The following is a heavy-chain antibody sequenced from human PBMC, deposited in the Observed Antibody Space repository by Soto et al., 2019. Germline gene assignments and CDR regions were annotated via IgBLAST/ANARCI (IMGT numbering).Heavy chain of an antibody. J-gene: IGHJ6*02. D-gene: IGHD3-3*01. CDR2: IYTSGST. CDR1: GGSISSYY. CDR3: AREPRITIFGVVSPYGMDV. Sequence: PSATLSLTCTVSGGSISSYYWSWIRQPAGKGLEWIGRIYTSGSTNYNPSLKSRVTMSVDTSKNQFSLKLSSVTAADTAVYYCAREPRITIFGVVSPYGMDVWGQGTTVTVSS. V-gene: IGHV4-4*07.